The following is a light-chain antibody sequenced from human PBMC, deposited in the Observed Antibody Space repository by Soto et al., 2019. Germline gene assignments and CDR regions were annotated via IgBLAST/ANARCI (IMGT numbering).Light chain of an antibody. CDR2: ADS. Sequence: SYVLTQPPSVSLAPGQTASISCGGNDIGSETVHWYQQKPGQAPVLVVYADSDRPSGIPDRFSGSNSGNTATLTISRVEAGDEADYYCQVWDTSSDQVVFGGGTKVTVL. CDR3: QVWDTSSDQVV. V-gene: IGLV3-21*02. J-gene: IGLJ2*01. CDR1: DIGSET.